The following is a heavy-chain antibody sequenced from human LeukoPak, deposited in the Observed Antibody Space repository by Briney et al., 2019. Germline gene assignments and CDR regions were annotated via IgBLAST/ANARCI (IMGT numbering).Heavy chain of an antibody. CDR1: GFIFSNYW. CDR3: TRDIAAAGFDN. D-gene: IGHD6-13*01. CDR2: ILSDGSST. V-gene: IGHV3-74*01. J-gene: IGHJ4*02. Sequence: PGGSLRLSCAASGFIFSNYWMHWVRQAPGKGLVWVSRILSDGSSTSYADSVKGRFTISRDNAKNTLYLQMNGLRVEDTAVYYCTRDIAAAGFDNWGQGTLVTVSS.